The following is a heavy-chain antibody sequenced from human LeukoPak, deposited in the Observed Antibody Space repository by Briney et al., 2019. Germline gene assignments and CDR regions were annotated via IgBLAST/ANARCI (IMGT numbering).Heavy chain of an antibody. CDR1: GFTFSMSA. D-gene: IGHD6-13*01. Sequence: GGSLRLSCAASGFTFSMSAMTWVRQAPGKGLEWVSGIASTTGDTYYADSVKGRFTISRDNSKNTPYLQMDGLRVDDTAVYYCAKDLSWFFEAWGQGVLVTVSS. J-gene: IGHJ5*02. CDR2: IASTTGDT. CDR3: AKDLSWFFEA. V-gene: IGHV3-23*01.